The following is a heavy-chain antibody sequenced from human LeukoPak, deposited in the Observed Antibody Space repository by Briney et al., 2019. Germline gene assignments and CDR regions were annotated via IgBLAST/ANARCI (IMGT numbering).Heavy chain of an antibody. CDR2: IYHSGST. V-gene: IGHV4-30-2*01. Sequence: SQTLSLTCAVSGGSISSGGYSWSWIRQPPGKGLEWIGCIYHSGSTYYNPSLKSRVTISVDRSRNQFSLKLSSVTAADTAVYYCARVYCSGGSCYSGVEYNWFDPWGQGTLVTVSS. J-gene: IGHJ5*02. CDR3: ARVYCSGGSCYSGVEYNWFDP. D-gene: IGHD2-15*01. CDR1: GGSISSGGYS.